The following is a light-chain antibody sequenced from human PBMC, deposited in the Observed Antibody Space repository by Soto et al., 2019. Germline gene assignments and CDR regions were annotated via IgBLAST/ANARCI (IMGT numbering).Light chain of an antibody. J-gene: IGLJ2*01. CDR3: ATWDSSLSAAV. CDR1: SSNIGNNY. CDR2: DNN. Sequence: QSVLTQPPSVSAAPGQKVTISCSGSSSNIGNNYVSWYQQLPGTAPKLLIYDNNKRPSGIPDRFSGSKSDTSATLGITGLQTGDEADYYCATWDSSLSAAVFGGGTKLTVL. V-gene: IGLV1-51*01.